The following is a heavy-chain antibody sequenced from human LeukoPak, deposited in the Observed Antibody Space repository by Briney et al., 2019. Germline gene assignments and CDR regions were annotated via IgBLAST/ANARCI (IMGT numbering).Heavy chain of an antibody. J-gene: IGHJ5*02. D-gene: IGHD3-10*01. CDR3: ARDLGLRGVTNWFDP. CDR1: DYTFTSYG. Sequence: GASVKVSCKASDYTFTSYGISWVRQAPGQGLEWMGWISAYNGNTNYAQKLQGRVTMTTDTSTSTVYMELSSLRSEDTAVYYCARDLGLRGVTNWFDPWGQGTLVTVSS. V-gene: IGHV1-18*01. CDR2: ISAYNGNT.